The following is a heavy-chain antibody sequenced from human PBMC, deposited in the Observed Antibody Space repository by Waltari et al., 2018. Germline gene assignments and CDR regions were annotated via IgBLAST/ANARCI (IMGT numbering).Heavy chain of an antibody. J-gene: IGHJ4*02. CDR3: ARDRGRGLFLDS. CDR1: C. V-gene: IGHV4-4*02. CDR2: VRGRGKT. Sequence: CWSGVGQAPGGGREWIGQVRGRGKTNYNPSLETRISVSLDTSRKQFSLRMTSATAADTAVYYCARDRGRGLFLDSWGQGILVTVSP. D-gene: IGHD1-1*01.